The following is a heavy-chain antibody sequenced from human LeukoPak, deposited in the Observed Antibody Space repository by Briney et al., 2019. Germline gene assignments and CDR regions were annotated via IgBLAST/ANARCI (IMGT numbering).Heavy chain of an antibody. Sequence: GGSLRLSCAASGFIFSSHWMSWVRQAPGEGLEWVANIKQDGSERYYVDSVKGRFTISRDNAKNSPYLQMNGLRAEDTAVYYCARGGVVTISYWGQGTLVTVSS. CDR3: ARGGVVTISY. J-gene: IGHJ4*02. D-gene: IGHD3-3*01. V-gene: IGHV3-7*05. CDR1: GFIFSSHW. CDR2: IKQDGSER.